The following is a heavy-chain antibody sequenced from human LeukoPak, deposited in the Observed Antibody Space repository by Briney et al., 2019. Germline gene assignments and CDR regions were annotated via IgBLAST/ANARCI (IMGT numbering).Heavy chain of an antibody. Sequence: GTSLRLSCEASGFNFSNYGMHWVRQAPGKGLEWVSSISSSSSYIYYADSVKGRFTISRDNAKNSLYLQMNSLRAEDTAVYYCARGLYSGSYWIDYWGQGTLVTVSS. CDR1: GFNFSNYG. D-gene: IGHD1-26*01. CDR2: ISSSSSYI. CDR3: ARGLYSGSYWIDY. J-gene: IGHJ4*02. V-gene: IGHV3-21*01.